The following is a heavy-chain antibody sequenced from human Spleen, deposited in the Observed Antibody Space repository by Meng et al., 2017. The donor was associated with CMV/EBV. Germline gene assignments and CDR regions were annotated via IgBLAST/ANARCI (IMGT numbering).Heavy chain of an antibody. Sequence: GGSLRLSCEGSGYSFTNYWIGWVRQMPGKGLQWMGIIYPGYSDTKYSPSFQGPVTISADKSLSTAYLQWSSLKAWDTAMYYCSRRAGGPYSYYGMNVGGQGTTVTVSS. CDR3: SRRAGGPYSYYGMNV. CDR2: IYPGYSDT. CDR1: GYSFTNYW. D-gene: IGHD3-16*01. V-gene: IGHV5-51*01. J-gene: IGHJ6*01.